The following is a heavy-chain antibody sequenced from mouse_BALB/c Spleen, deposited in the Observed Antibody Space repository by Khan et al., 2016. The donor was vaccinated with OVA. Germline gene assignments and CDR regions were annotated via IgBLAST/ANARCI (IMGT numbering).Heavy chain of an antibody. CDR2: ISTYSGNT. Sequence: QVQLQQSGPELVRPGVSVKISCKGSGYTFTDYAMHWVKQRHAKSLEWIGLISTYSGNTNYNQKFKGKATMTVDKSSSTAYMELARLTSEDSAIYYGARPAYDGYYDYWGQGTTLTVSS. CDR3: ARPAYDGYYDY. V-gene: IGHV1S137*01. J-gene: IGHJ2*01. D-gene: IGHD2-3*01. CDR1: GYTFTDYA.